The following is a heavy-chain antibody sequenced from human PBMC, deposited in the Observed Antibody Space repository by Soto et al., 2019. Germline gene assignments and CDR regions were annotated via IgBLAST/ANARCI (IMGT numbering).Heavy chain of an antibody. CDR3: AKDTRYDSSGYTDY. J-gene: IGHJ4*02. CDR2: ISYDGSNK. Sequence: PGGSLRLSCAASGFTFSSYGMHWVRQAPGTGLEWVAVISYDGSNKYYADSVKGRFTISRDNSKNTLYLQMNSLRAEDTAVYYCAKDTRYDSSGYTDYWGQGTLVTVSS. CDR1: GFTFSSYG. D-gene: IGHD3-22*01. V-gene: IGHV3-30*18.